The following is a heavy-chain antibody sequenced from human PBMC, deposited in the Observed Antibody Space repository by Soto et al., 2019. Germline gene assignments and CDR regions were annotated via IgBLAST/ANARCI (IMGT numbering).Heavy chain of an antibody. CDR2: ISSSGTGT. J-gene: IGHJ4*02. Sequence: EMQLVQSGGGLVQPGGSLRLSCAASGFTFSSYEMHWVRQAPGKGLEWISYISSSGTGTYYADSVRGRVTMSRDNTKNSVSLQMYSLRAEDTAIYYCVRDLHEPLAADALREANWGQGTQVTVSS. CDR1: GFTFSSYE. D-gene: IGHD4-17*01. CDR3: VRDLHEPLAADALREAN. V-gene: IGHV3-48*03.